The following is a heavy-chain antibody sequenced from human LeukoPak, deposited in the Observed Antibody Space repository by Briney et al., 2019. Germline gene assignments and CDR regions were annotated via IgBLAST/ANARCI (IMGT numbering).Heavy chain of an antibody. CDR2: ISAYNGNT. Sequence: ASVKVSCKASGYTFTSYGISWVRQAPGQGLEWMGWISAYNGNTNYAQKLQGRVTVTTDTSTSTAYMELRSLRSDDTAVYYCARDIGSSGYYSPKPIDYWGQGTLVTVSS. J-gene: IGHJ4*02. CDR1: GYTFTSYG. CDR3: ARDIGSSGYYSPKPIDY. D-gene: IGHD3-22*01. V-gene: IGHV1-18*01.